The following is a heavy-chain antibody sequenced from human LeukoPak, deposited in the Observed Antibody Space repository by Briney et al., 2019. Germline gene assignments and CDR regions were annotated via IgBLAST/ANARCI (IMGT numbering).Heavy chain of an antibody. D-gene: IGHD3-22*01. Sequence: GASVKVSCKASGYTFTNYYMHWVRQAPGQGLEWMGGIIPIFGTANYAQKFQGRVTITADKSTSTAYMELSSLRSEDTAVYYCARDRQFATYYYDTSGYYSPYDYWGQGTLVIVSS. CDR2: IIPIFGTA. V-gene: IGHV1-69*06. J-gene: IGHJ4*02. CDR3: ARDRQFATYYYDTSGYYSPYDY. CDR1: GYTFTNYY.